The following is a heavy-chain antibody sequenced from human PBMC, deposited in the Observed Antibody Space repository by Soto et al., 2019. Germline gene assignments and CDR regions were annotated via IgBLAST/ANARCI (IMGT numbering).Heavy chain of an antibody. J-gene: IGHJ4*02. V-gene: IGHV4-59*08. D-gene: IGHD3-16*02. CDR3: ATTLGELSLFFSS. CDR1: GGSISSYY. Sequence: SETLSLTCTVSGGSISSYYWSWIRQPPGKGLEWIGYIYYSGSTNYNPSLKSRVTISVDTSKNQFSLKLSSVTAADTAVYYCATTLGELSLFFSSWGQGTLVTVSS. CDR2: IYYSGST.